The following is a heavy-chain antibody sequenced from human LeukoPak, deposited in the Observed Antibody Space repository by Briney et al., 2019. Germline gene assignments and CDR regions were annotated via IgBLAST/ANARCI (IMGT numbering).Heavy chain of an antibody. CDR1: GFTFSNAW. V-gene: IGHV3-74*01. CDR2: VNGDGSST. Sequence: GGSLRLSCAASGFTFSNAWMNWVRQAPGKGLVWVSRVNGDGSSTTYADSVKGRFTISRDNVKNTLYLQMNNLRVEDTAVYYCAKSIAVAGAMRDNWFDPWGQGTLVTVSS. D-gene: IGHD6-19*01. J-gene: IGHJ5*02. CDR3: AKSIAVAGAMRDNWFDP.